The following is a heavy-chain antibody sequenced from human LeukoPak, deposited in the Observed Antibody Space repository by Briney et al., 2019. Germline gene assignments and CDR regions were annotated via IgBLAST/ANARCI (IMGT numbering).Heavy chain of an antibody. Sequence: ASVNVSFKASGYTFTSNGITWVRQAPGQGLEWMGWISAYNGQTNYVQKLQGRVTMNTDTSTNTASIEPRNLRSDRTPVCYCARRSGSGSYIDSWGQGTLVTVSS. V-gene: IGHV1-18*01. D-gene: IGHD3-10*01. CDR1: GYTFTSNG. J-gene: IGHJ5*01. CDR3: ARRSGSGSYIDS. CDR2: ISAYNGQT.